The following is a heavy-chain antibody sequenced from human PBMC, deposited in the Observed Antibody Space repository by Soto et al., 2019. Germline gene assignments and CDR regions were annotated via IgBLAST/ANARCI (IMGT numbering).Heavy chain of an antibody. D-gene: IGHD1-1*01. Sequence: QVQLVQSGAEVKKPGASVKVSCKASGYTFTSYDINWVRQATGQGLEWMGWMNPNSGNTGYAQKVQGRVTMARNTSISTPYMDLTSLRSEDTAVYYCASKTTSYGMDVWGQGTTVTVSS. CDR3: ASKTTSYGMDV. J-gene: IGHJ6*02. CDR1: GYTFTSYD. V-gene: IGHV1-8*01. CDR2: MNPNSGNT.